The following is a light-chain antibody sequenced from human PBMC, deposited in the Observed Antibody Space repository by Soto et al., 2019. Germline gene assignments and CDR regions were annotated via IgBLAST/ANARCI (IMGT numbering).Light chain of an antibody. J-gene: IGKJ1*01. CDR2: GAS. V-gene: IGKV3-20*01. CDR3: QQYETFSGT. CDR1: QSVSSSF. Sequence: EIVLAQSPGTLSLSPGESAPLSCRASQSVSSSFLAWYQQNAGQAPRLLIYGASRRATGIPDRFSGSGSGTKFTLTIASLQPDDFATYYCQQYETFSGTFGPGTKVDIK.